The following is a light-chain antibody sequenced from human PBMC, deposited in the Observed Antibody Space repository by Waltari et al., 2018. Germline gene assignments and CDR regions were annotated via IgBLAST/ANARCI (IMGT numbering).Light chain of an antibody. J-gene: IGLJ2*01. CDR3: SSYTSSSTRV. Sequence: QSALTQPAYVSGSPGQSLTISCTGPSSDVGGYNYVSWYQQPPGHAPKLMIDDDSQRPSGVSKRFSRAKSGNTASLTISGLQAEDEADYYCSSYTSSSTRVFGGGTKLTVL. CDR1: SSDVGGYNY. CDR2: DDS. V-gene: IGLV2-14*03.